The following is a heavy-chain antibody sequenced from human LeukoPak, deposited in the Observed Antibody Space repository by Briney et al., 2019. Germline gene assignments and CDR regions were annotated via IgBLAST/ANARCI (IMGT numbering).Heavy chain of an antibody. D-gene: IGHD4-17*01. J-gene: IGHJ4*02. Sequence: PSQTLSLTCTVSGGSISSGGYYWSWIRQHPGKGLEWIGYIYYSGSTYYNPSLKSRVTISVDTSKNQFSLKLSSVTAADTAVYYCARITTVTLPLDYWGQGTLVTVSS. CDR2: IYYSGST. V-gene: IGHV4-31*03. CDR3: ARITTVTLPLDY. CDR1: GGSISSGGYY.